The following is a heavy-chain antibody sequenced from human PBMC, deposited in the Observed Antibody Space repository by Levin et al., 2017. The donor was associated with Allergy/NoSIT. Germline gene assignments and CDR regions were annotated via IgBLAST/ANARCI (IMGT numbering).Heavy chain of an antibody. V-gene: IGHV3-48*03. CDR1: SGFAFNTYE. CDR2: ISSSAASI. J-gene: IGHJ5*02. Sequence: GGSLRLSCAASSGFAFNTYEMNWVRQSPGKGLEWVSYISSSAASIYYADSVKGRFTISRDNAKNSLYLQMHSLRAEDTAVYYCAGSNAWTDGICFDPWGQGTLVTVSS. D-gene: IGHD1-1*01. CDR3: AGSNAWTDGICFDP.